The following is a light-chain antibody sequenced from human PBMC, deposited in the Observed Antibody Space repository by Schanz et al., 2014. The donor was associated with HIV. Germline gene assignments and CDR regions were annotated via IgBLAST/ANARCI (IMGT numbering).Light chain of an antibody. CDR2: DTS. CDR3: QQYYSTPT. J-gene: IGKJ1*01. Sequence: EIVLTQSPATLSLSPGERATLSCRASQSVSSYLAWYQQKPGQAPRLLIYDTSNRATGIPARFSGSGSGTDFTLTISSLQAADVAIYYCQQYYSTPTFGQGTKVEIK. CDR1: QSVSSY. V-gene: IGKV3-11*01.